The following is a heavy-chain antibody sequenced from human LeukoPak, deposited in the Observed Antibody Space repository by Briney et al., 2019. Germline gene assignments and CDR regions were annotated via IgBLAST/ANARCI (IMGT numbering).Heavy chain of an antibody. J-gene: IGHJ4*02. CDR2: ISGSGGST. CDR3: AKPEYSSSSGKDY. CDR1: GFTFSSYS. V-gene: IGHV3-23*01. Sequence: GGSLRLSCAASGFTFSSYSMNWVRQAPGKGLEWVSAISGSGGSTYYADSVKGRFTISRDNSKNTLYLQMNSLRAADTAVYYCAKPEYSSSSGKDYWGQGTLVTVSS. D-gene: IGHD6-6*01.